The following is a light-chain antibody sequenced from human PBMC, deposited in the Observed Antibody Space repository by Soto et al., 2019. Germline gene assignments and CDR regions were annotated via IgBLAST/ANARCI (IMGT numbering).Light chain of an antibody. V-gene: IGKV3-15*01. CDR2: YPS. CDR1: QSVSTN. J-gene: IGKJ4*01. Sequence: EILMTQSTASLSVSPGENATLSCRASQSVSTNLVWYQQKLGQSPRLLIYYPSTRPTGIPARCGGMGSGTQFTLAITSLQSEDCAVYYCQQYHKWPPLTFGGWTKVE. CDR3: QQYHKWPPLT.